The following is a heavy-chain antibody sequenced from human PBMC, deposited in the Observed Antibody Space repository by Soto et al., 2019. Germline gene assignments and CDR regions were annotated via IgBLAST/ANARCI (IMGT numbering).Heavy chain of an antibody. Sequence: GASVKVSCKASGGTFSSYAISWVRQAPGQGLEWMGGIIPIFGTANYAQKFQGRVTITADKSTSTAYMELSSLRSEDTAVYYCARGDYYYDSSGYYLNWFDPWGQGTLVTVSS. D-gene: IGHD3-22*01. V-gene: IGHV1-69*06. CDR1: GGTFSSYA. J-gene: IGHJ5*02. CDR3: ARGDYYYDSSGYYLNWFDP. CDR2: IIPIFGTA.